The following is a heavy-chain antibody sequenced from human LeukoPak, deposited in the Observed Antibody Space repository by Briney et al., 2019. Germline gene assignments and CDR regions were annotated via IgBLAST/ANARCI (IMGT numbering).Heavy chain of an antibody. J-gene: IGHJ3*01. Sequence: GESLKISCKGSGYSFTSYWIGWVRQMPGKGLEWMRIIYPGDSDTRYSPSFQGQVTISADKSISTAYLQWNSLKASDTSMYYCARGHHVVVATATWASDAFDLWGQGTMVTVSS. CDR1: GYSFTSYW. CDR2: IYPGDSDT. CDR3: ARGHHVVVATATWASDAFDL. D-gene: IGHD2-21*02. V-gene: IGHV5-51*01.